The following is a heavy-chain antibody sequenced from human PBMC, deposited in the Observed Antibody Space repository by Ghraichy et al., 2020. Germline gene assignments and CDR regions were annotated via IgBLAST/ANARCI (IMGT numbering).Heavy chain of an antibody. CDR2: MSGSRGAT. CDR1: GFIFNNYV. CDR3: ARAPSESSDLYVPYDY. V-gene: IGHV3-23*01. J-gene: IGHJ4*02. D-gene: IGHD3-22*01. Sequence: GGSLRLSCATSGFIFNNYVMIWVRQAPGKGLEWVSVMSGSRGATYYADSVKGRFTISRDNSKNTMYLQMSSLRADDTAVYYCARAPSESSDLYVPYDYWGQGTLVTVSS.